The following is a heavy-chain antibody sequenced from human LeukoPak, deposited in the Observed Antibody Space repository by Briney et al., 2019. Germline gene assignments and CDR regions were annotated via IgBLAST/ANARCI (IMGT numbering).Heavy chain of an antibody. CDR1: GYTFTSYG. CDR2: ISAYNGNT. CDR3: ARDRRIYDFWSGPGGWFDP. V-gene: IGHV1-18*01. D-gene: IGHD3-3*01. Sequence: GASVKVSCKASGYTFTSYGISWVRQAPGQGLEWMGWISAYNGNTNYAQKLQGRVTMTTDTSTSTAYMELRSLRSDDTAVYYCARDRRIYDFWSGPGGWFDPWGQGTLVTVSS. J-gene: IGHJ5*02.